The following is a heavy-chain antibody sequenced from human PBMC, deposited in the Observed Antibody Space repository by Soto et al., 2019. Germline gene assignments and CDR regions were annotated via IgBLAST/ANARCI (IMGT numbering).Heavy chain of an antibody. J-gene: IGHJ6*02. CDR1: GGTFSRYS. CDR3: AREDRDRETGLVPAAIDGMDV. D-gene: IGHD2-2*01. CDR2: IIPIFGIT. Sequence: QVQLVQSGAEVTKPGSSVKVSCKASGGTFSRYSITWVRQAPGHGLEWIGRIIPIFGITTYAQKFQGRVTITADESTSTAYMELSSLRSDETAVYYCAREDRDRETGLVPAAIDGMDVWGQGTTGTVSS. V-gene: IGHV1-69*08.